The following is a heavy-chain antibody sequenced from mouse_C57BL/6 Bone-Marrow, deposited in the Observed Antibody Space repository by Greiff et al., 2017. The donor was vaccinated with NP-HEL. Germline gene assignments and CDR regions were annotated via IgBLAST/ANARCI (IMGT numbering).Heavy chain of an antibody. J-gene: IGHJ1*03. CDR3: AREMVTTTDWYFDV. CDR2: IDPSDSYT. V-gene: IGHV1-50*01. CDR1: GYTFTSYW. Sequence: VQLQQSGAELVKPGASVKLSCKASGYTFTSYWMQWVKQRPGQGLEWIGEIDPSDSYTNYNQKFKGKATLTVDTYSSTAYMQLSSLTSEDSAVYYCAREMVTTTDWYFDVWGTGTTVTVSS. D-gene: IGHD2-2*01.